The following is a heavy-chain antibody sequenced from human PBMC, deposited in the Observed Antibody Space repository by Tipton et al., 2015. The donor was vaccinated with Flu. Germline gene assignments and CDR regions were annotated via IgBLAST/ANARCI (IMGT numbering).Heavy chain of an antibody. CDR2: IFHSESP. V-gene: IGHV4/OR15-8*01. D-gene: IGHD2/OR15-2a*01. CDR1: GGSITSSFW. J-gene: IGHJ4*02. CDR3: ARVFPKKGHPNTFGGSPGGHGDY. Sequence: TLSLTCVVSGGSITSSFWWSWVRQSPGKGLEWIGEIFHSESPNYNPSLESRVTISVDKSKNQFSLNLRSVTAADTAVYYCARVFPKKGHPNTFGGSPGGHGDYWGPGILVTVSS.